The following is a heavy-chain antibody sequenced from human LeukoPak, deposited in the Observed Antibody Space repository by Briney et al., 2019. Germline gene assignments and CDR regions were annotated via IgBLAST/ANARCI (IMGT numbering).Heavy chain of an antibody. CDR3: ARETIAVQSLDWFDP. J-gene: IGHJ5*02. Sequence: GRLTISRDNSKNTLYLQMNSLRAEDTAVYYCARETIAVQSLDWFDPWGQGTLVTVSS. V-gene: IGHV3-30*07. D-gene: IGHD6-19*01.